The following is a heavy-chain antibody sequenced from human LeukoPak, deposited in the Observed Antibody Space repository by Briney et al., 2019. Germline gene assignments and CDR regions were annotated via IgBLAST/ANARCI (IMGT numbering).Heavy chain of an antibody. J-gene: IGHJ4*02. CDR3: ARVQPHYYDSSGYPPDY. CDR2: ISSSGSTI. V-gene: IGHV3-11*01. CDR1: GFTFSDYY. Sequence: GGSLRLSCAASGFTFSDYYMSWIRQAPGEGLEWVSYISSSGSTIYYADSVKGRVTISRDNAKNSLYLQMNSLRAEDTAVYYCARVQPHYYDSSGYPPDYWGQGTLVTVSS. D-gene: IGHD3-22*01.